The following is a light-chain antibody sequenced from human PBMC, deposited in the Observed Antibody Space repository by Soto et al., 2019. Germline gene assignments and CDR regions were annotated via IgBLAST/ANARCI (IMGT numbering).Light chain of an antibody. CDR2: DVS. Sequence: QSVLTQPASVSGSPGQSITMSCTGTNSDVGGYNFVSWYQQHPGKAPKIIIYDVSNRPSGVSNRFSGSKSGNTASLTISGLQGEDEADYYCSSYTSISTLVFGTGTKVTVL. V-gene: IGLV2-14*03. J-gene: IGLJ1*01. CDR1: NSDVGGYNF. CDR3: SSYTSISTLV.